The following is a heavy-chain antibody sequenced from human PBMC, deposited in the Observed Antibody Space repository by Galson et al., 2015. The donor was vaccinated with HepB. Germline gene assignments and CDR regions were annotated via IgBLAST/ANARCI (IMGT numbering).Heavy chain of an antibody. D-gene: IGHD3-22*01. Sequence: SVKVSCKASGYTFTSYDINWVRQATGQGLEWMGRMNPNSGNTGYAQKFQGRVTMTRNTSISTAYMELSSLRSEDAAVYYCASSVDYYDSSGYYYSDAFDIWGQGTMVTVSS. CDR1: GYTFTSYD. J-gene: IGHJ3*02. CDR2: MNPNSGNT. V-gene: IGHV1-8*01. CDR3: ASSVDYYDSSGYYYSDAFDI.